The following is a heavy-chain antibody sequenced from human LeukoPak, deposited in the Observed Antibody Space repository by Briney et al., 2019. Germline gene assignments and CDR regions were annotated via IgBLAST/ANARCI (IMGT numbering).Heavy chain of an antibody. V-gene: IGHV3-7*01. Sequence: ETLSLTCAVYGGSFSGYYWSWIRQPPGKGLEWVATIKQGGSEEYYVDSVKGRFTISRDNTKNSLYLQMNSLRAEDTAVYYCARPLAVAGTVVTPDYWGQGTLVTVSS. CDR1: GGSFSGYY. CDR2: IKQGGSEE. CDR3: ARPLAVAGTVVTPDY. J-gene: IGHJ4*02. D-gene: IGHD6-19*01.